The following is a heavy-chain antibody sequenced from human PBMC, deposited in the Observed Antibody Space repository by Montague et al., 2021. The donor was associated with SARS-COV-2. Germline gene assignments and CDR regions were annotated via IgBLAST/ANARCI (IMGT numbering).Heavy chain of an antibody. Sequence: ETLSLTCTVSGXPISSNNYYWDWIRQPPGKGLEWIGRMYDSGSTYYKXSLKSRVTISVDPSKNHFSLKLKSVTAADTAVYYCARRGRKLLPVATTIGGFDIWGQETMVTVSS. D-gene: IGHD5-12*01. J-gene: IGHJ3*02. V-gene: IGHV4-39*02. CDR3: ARRGRKLLPVATTIGGFDI. CDR1: GXPISSNNYY. CDR2: MYDSGST.